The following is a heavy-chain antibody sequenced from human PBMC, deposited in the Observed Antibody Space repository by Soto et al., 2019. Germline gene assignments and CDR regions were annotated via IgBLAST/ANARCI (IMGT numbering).Heavy chain of an antibody. CDR3: ARDHSAMASGRAGRDWFAP. D-gene: IGHD3-10*01. V-gene: IGHV1-2*02. J-gene: IGHJ5*02. CDR1: GYTFIDYC. CDR2: TNPDGGAT. Sequence: QVQLVQSGAEVKKPGASVKVSCKTSGYTFIDYCIHWVRQAPGQGREWMGWTNPDGGATYYAPNSDGRDTMTREPSISTAYMELTMLRSDDAAVYYCARDHSAMASGRAGRDWFAPGGQGTLVTVSS.